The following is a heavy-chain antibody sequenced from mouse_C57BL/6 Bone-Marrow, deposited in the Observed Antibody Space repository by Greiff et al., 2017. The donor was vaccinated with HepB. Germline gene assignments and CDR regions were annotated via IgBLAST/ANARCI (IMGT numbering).Heavy chain of an antibody. CDR2: IDPENGDT. CDR1: GFNIKDDY. V-gene: IGHV14-4*01. J-gene: IGHJ3*01. CDR3: TTCLLAY. Sequence: EVKLVESGAELVRPGASVKLSCTASGFNIKDDYMHWVNQRPEQGLEWIGWIDPENGDTEYASKFQGKATITADTSSNTAYLQLSSLTSEDTAVYYCTTCLLAYWGQGTLVTVSA. D-gene: IGHD2-10*01.